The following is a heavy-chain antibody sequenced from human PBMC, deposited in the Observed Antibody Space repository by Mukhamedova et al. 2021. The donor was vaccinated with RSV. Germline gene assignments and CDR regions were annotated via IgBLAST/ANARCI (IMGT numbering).Heavy chain of an antibody. J-gene: IGHJ4*02. D-gene: IGHD2/OR15-2a*01. CDR2: ISGDGDIT. Sequence: WGRQAPGKGLEWVSGISGDGDITYYADSVKGRFTVSRDNSRNTLFMQVNSLRAEDTAVYYYAKDSGFLINYLDNWGQGTLVTVSS. V-gene: IGHV3-23*01. CDR3: AKDSGFLINYLDN.